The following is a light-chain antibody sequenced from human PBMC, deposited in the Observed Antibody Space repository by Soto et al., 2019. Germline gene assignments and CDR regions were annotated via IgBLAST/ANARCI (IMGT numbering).Light chain of an antibody. CDR2: AAS. Sequence: DIQMTQSPSSLSASVGDSVTITCRASQSISSYLTWYQQKPGKAPKLLIYAASTLQSGVPSRFSGSGSGTDFVLTISSLQPEDFATYYCHQSNSIPRTFGQGTKVEIK. J-gene: IGKJ1*01. V-gene: IGKV1-39*01. CDR3: HQSNSIPRT. CDR1: QSISSY.